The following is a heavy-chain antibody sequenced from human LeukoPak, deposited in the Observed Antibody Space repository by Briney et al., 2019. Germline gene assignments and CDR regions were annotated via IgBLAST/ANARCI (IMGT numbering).Heavy chain of an antibody. CDR3: ARIRDGYNDAYDI. CDR2: ISSSGSTI. J-gene: IGHJ3*02. V-gene: IGHV3-48*03. Sequence: PGGSLRLSCAASGFTFSSYEMNWVRQAPGKGLEWVSYISSSGSTIYYADSVKGRFTISRDNAKNSLYLQMNSLRAEDTAVYYCARIRDGYNDAYDIWGQGTMVTVSS. CDR1: GFTFSSYE. D-gene: IGHD5-24*01.